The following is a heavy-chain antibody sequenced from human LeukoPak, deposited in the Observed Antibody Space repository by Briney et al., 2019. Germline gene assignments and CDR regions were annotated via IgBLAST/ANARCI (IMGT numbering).Heavy chain of an antibody. J-gene: IGHJ4*02. CDR2: ISAYNGNT. CDR1: GYTFTSYG. CDR3: ARDSCIVVVVAAGRYFDY. Sequence: ATVKVSCKASGYTFTSYGISWVRQAPGQGLEWMGWISAYNGNTNYAQKLQGRVTMTTDTSTSTAYMELRSLRSDDTAVYYCARDSCIVVVVAAGRYFDYWGQGTLVTVSS. V-gene: IGHV1-18*01. D-gene: IGHD2-15*01.